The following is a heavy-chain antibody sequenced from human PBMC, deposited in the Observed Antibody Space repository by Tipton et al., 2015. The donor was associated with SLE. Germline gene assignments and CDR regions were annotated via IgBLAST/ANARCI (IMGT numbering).Heavy chain of an antibody. V-gene: IGHV4-59*01. Sequence: TLSLTCTVSGGSISSYYWSWIRQPPGKGLEWIGYIYYSGSTNYNPSLKSRVTISVDTSKNQFSLKLSSVTAADTAVYYCARGGGYDFWSGYSFDPWGQGTLVTVSS. J-gene: IGHJ5*02. CDR3: ARGGGYDFWSGYSFDP. CDR1: GGSISSYY. CDR2: IYYSGST. D-gene: IGHD3-3*01.